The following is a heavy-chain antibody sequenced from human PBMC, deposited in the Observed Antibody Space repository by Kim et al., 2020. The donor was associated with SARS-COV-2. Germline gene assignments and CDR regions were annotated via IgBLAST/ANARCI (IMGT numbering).Heavy chain of an antibody. V-gene: IGHV3-21*01. CDR1: GFTFSSFS. Sequence: GGSLRLSCAASGFTFSSFSMNWVRQAPGKGLEWVSSISSSSSYIYYADSVKGRFTISRYNAKNSLYLQMNSLRAEDTAVYYCARIGPDEGDYVFFYYGMDVWGQGTTVTVSS. D-gene: IGHD4-17*01. CDR3: ARIGPDEGDYVFFYYGMDV. CDR2: ISSSSSYI. J-gene: IGHJ6*02.